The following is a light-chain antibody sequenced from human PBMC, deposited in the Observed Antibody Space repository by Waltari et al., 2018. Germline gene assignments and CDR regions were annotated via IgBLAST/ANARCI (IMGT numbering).Light chain of an antibody. CDR1: QSISSN. CDR2: GAS. J-gene: IGKJ1*01. Sequence: EIVMTQSPATLSVSPRERSTLSCRASQSISSNLAWYQQKPGQAPRLLIYGASTRATGIPVRFSGSGSGTDFTLTISSLQSEDFAVYHCQQYNDWPRTFGQGTKVEIK. V-gene: IGKV3-15*01. CDR3: QQYNDWPRT.